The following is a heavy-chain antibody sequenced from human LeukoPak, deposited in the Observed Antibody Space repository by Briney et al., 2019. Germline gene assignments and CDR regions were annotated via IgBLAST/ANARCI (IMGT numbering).Heavy chain of an antibody. CDR1: GGSFSGYY. J-gene: IGHJ4*02. Sequence: PSETLSLTCAVYGGSFSGYYWSWIRQPPGKGLEWIGEINHSGSTNYNPSLKSRVTISVDTCKNQFSLKLSSVTAADTAVYYCARAKQQLVRPFDYWGQGTLVTVSS. V-gene: IGHV4-34*01. CDR2: INHSGST. CDR3: ARAKQQLVRPFDY. D-gene: IGHD6-13*01.